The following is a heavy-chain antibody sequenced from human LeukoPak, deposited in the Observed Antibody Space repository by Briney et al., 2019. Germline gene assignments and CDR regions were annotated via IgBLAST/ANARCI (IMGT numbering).Heavy chain of an antibody. CDR2: INHSGST. Sequence: PSETLSLTCAVYGGSFGGYYWSWIRQPPGKGLEWIGEINHSGSTNYNPSLKSRVTISVDTSKNQFSLKLSSVTAADTAVYYCARTRNYYDSRGRGRFDPWGQGTLVTVSS. D-gene: IGHD3-22*01. J-gene: IGHJ5*02. CDR3: ARTRNYYDSRGRGRFDP. CDR1: GGSFGGYY. V-gene: IGHV4-34*01.